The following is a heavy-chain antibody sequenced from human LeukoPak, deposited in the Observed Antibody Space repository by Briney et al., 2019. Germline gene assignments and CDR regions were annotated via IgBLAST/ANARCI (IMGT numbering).Heavy chain of an antibody. J-gene: IGHJ4*02. CDR3: ARRGYEFSDLDN. Sequence: ASVKVSCKASGYTFTGYYMHWVRQAPGQGLERMGWINPNNGDTNFAQKFQGRVAMTRDTSMNTVYMELSSLRSDDTAVYYCARRGYEFSDLDNWGQGTLVTVSS. D-gene: IGHD3/OR15-3a*01. V-gene: IGHV1-2*02. CDR2: INPNNGDT. CDR1: GYTFTGYY.